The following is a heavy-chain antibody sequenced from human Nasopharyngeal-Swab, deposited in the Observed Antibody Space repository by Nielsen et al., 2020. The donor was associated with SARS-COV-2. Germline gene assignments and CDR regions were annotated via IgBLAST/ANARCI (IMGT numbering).Heavy chain of an antibody. CDR2: MNPNSGNT. CDR1: GSTFTSYD. CDR3: ARDIPVGGVRGVRRSPSTDYFDY. D-gene: IGHD3-10*01. J-gene: IGHJ4*02. V-gene: IGHV1-8*01. Sequence: ASVKVSCKASGSTFTSYDINWVRQATGQGLEWMGWMNPNSGNTGYAQKFQGRVTMTRNTSISTAYMELSSLRSEDTAVYYCARDIPVGGVRGVRRSPSTDYFDYWGQGTLVTVSS.